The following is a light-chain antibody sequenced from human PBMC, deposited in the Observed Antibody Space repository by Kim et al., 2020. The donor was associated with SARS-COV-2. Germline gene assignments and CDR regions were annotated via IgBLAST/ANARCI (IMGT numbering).Light chain of an antibody. CDR3: QHYGTSPMYI. Sequence: SPGEGATLSCRASQSITKNYVAWYQQQPGQAPRLLIYGASTRATGIPDRFSGSWSGTDFILSISRLEPEDFAIYYCQHYGTSPMYIFGPGTKLEI. J-gene: IGKJ2*01. CDR1: QSITKNY. V-gene: IGKV3-20*01. CDR2: GAS.